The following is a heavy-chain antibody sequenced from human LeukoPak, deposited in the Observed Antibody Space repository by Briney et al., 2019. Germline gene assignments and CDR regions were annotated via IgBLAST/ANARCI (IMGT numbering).Heavy chain of an antibody. CDR3: ARGYDYVWGSYRYFDY. CDR1: GFTFSSYA. V-gene: IGHV3-30*04. D-gene: IGHD3-16*02. Sequence: GGSLRLSCAASGFTFSSYAMHWVRQAPGKGLEWVAVISYDGSNKYYADSVKGRFTISRDNSKNTLYLQMNSLRAEDTAVYYCARGYDYVWGSYRYFDYWGQGTLVTVPS. J-gene: IGHJ4*02. CDR2: ISYDGSNK.